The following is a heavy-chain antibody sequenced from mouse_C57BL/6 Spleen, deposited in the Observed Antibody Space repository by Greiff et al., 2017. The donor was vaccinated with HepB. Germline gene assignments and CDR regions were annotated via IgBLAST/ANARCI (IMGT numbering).Heavy chain of an antibody. CDR2: ISDGGSYT. CDR3: AREGYYYGSSYWYFDV. V-gene: IGHV5-4*01. J-gene: IGHJ1*03. Sequence: EVKVVESGGGLVKPGGSLKLSCAASGFTFSSYAMSWVRQTPEKRLEWVATISDGGSYTYYPDNVKGRFTISRDNAKNNLYLQMSHLKSEDTAMYYCAREGYYYGSSYWYFDVWGTGTTVTVSS. CDR1: GFTFSSYA. D-gene: IGHD1-1*01.